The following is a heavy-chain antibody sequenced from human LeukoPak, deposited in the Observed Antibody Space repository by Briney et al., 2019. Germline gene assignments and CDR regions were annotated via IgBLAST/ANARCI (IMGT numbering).Heavy chain of an antibody. CDR3: ARTYYYDSSGPEYFQH. Sequence: SETLSLTCTVSGGSISSYYWSWIRQPPGKGLEWIGYIYYSGSTNYNPSLKSRVTISVDTSKNQFSLRLSSVTAADTAVYYCARTYYYDSSGPEYFQHWGQGTLVTVSS. CDR1: GGSISSYY. D-gene: IGHD3-22*01. J-gene: IGHJ1*01. CDR2: IYYSGST. V-gene: IGHV4-59*08.